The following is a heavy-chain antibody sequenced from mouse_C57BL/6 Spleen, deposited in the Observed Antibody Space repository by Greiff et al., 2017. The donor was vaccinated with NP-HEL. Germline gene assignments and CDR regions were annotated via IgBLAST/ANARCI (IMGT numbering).Heavy chain of an antibody. CDR2: ISYSGST. CDR1: GYSITSGYD. V-gene: IGHV3-1*01. J-gene: IGHJ3*01. CDR3: ARGVTVAWFAY. Sequence: EVHLVESGPGMVKPSQSLSLTCTVTGYSITSGYDWHWIRHFPGNKLEWMGYISYSGSTNYNPSLKSRISITHDTSKNHFFLKLNSVTTEDTATYYCARGVTVAWFAYWGQGTLVTVSA. D-gene: IGHD2-1*01.